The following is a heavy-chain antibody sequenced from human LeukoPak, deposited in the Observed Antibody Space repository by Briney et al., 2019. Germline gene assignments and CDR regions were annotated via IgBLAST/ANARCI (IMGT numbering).Heavy chain of an antibody. CDR2: ISYDGTNK. V-gene: IGHV3-30*18. CDR1: GFTFRSYG. Sequence: GRSLRLSCAASGFTFRSYGMQWVRQAPGKWLEWVALISYDGTNKYYADSVKGRFTISRDNSKNTLYLQMNSLRPEDTALYYCAKEPTGGFDIWGQGTMVTVSS. J-gene: IGHJ3*02. D-gene: IGHD2-8*02. CDR3: AKEPTGGFDI.